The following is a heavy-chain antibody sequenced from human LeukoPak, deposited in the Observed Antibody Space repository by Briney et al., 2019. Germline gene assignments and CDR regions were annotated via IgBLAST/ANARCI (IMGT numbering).Heavy chain of an antibody. D-gene: IGHD1-14*01. CDR1: GGSISSGDYY. CDR2: IYYSGST. Sequence: SQTLSLTCTVSGGSISSGDYYWSWIRQPPGKGLEWIGYIYYSGSTYYNPSLKSRVTISVDTSKNQFSLKLSSVTAADTAVYYCARAPDEEPPFDYWGQGTPVTVSS. V-gene: IGHV4-30-4*01. J-gene: IGHJ4*02. CDR3: ARAPDEEPPFDY.